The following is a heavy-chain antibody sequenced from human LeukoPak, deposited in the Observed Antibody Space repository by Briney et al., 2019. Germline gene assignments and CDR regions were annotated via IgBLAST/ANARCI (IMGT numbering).Heavy chain of an antibody. D-gene: IGHD3-22*01. CDR3: ARDRYYYDSSGYIRGISFDY. J-gene: IGHJ4*02. V-gene: IGHV1-2*02. CDR1: GYTFTGYC. Sequence: ASVKVSCKASGYTFTGYCMHWVRQAPGQGLEWMGWINPNSGGTNYAQKFQGRVTMTRDTSISTAYMELSRLRSDDTAVYYCARDRYYYDSSGYIRGISFDYWGQGTLVTVSS. CDR2: INPNSGGT.